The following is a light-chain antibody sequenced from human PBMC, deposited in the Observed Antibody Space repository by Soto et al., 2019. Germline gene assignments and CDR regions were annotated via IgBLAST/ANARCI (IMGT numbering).Light chain of an antibody. CDR1: SSDVGDNNY. V-gene: IGLV2-14*01. CDR2: DVT. Sequence: QSALTQPASVSGSPGQSITISCTGTSSDVGDNNYVSWYQQHPGKAPKLMIYDVTHRPSGISNRFSGSKFGNTASLTISGLQAEDEADYYCSSYTSSSTLYVFGTGTKLTVL. CDR3: SSYTSSSTLYV. J-gene: IGLJ1*01.